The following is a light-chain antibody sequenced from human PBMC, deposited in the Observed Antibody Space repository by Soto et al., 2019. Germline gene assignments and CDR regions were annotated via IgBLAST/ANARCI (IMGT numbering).Light chain of an antibody. CDR1: QSVGNK. CDR2: DTP. Sequence: EIVMTQSPATLSVSPGEGATLSCRASQSVGNKLAWYQQKPGQPPSLLIYDTPTRAAAVPARFSGSGSGTAFTLTITGLQSEDFAVYYCQQYYSWPLFGPGTKVEI. CDR3: QQYYSWPL. J-gene: IGKJ3*01. V-gene: IGKV3-15*01.